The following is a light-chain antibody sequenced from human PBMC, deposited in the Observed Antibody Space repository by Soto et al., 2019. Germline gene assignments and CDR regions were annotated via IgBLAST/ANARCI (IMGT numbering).Light chain of an antibody. Sequence: QSVLSHPASVSGSPGQSITISCTGTSSDVGGYNYVSWYQQHPGKAPKLMIYEVSNRPSGVSNRFSGSKSGNTASLTISGLRAEDEDDYYCSSYTSSSTSYVFGTGTKV. J-gene: IGLJ1*01. V-gene: IGLV2-14*01. CDR1: SSDVGGYNY. CDR2: EVS. CDR3: SSYTSSSTSYV.